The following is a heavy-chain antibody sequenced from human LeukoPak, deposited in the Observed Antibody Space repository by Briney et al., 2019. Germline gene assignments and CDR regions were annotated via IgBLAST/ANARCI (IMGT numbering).Heavy chain of an antibody. CDR1: GFTVSSDY. CDR3: AKDKEAAKISGFDY. CDR2: ISGSGGST. V-gene: IGHV3-23*01. D-gene: IGHD6-13*01. J-gene: IGHJ4*02. Sequence: GGSLRLSCVVSGFTVSSDYMSWVRQAPGKGLEWVSAISGSGGSTYYADSVKGRFTISGDNSKNTLYLQMNSLRAEDTAVYYCAKDKEAAKISGFDYWGQGTLVTVSS.